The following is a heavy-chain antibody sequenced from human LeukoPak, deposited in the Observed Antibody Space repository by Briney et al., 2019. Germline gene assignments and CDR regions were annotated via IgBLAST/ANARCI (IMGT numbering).Heavy chain of an antibody. Sequence: SETLSLTCAVSGGSISGDYWSWIRQPAGKGLEGIGRFHTTGNTKYNPSLKSRVTMSADTSKNQFSLKLSSVTAADTAVYYCAREGPGHWYFDLWGRGTLATVSS. CDR2: FHTTGNT. CDR3: AREGPGHWYFDL. J-gene: IGHJ2*01. CDR1: GGSISGDY. V-gene: IGHV4-4*07.